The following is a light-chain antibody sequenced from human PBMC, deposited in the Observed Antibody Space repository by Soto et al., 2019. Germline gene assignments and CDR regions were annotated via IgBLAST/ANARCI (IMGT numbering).Light chain of an antibody. J-gene: IGKJ1*01. Sequence: DIQMTQSPSSLSASVGDRVTITCRASQSISSYINWNWETPGKAPKLLIYASASLQRGVPSRCSCSGSGTDFTLTISILEPEDLATYYSQLRYSTPGAFGQGTKVDNK. V-gene: IGKV1-39*01. CDR3: QLRYSTPGA. CDR2: ASA. CDR1: QSISSY.